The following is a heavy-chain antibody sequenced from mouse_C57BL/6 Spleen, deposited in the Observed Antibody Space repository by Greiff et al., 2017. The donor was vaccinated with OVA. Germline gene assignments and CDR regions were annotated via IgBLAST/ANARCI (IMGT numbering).Heavy chain of an antibody. V-gene: IGHV5-17*01. CDR3: ARLNWVYYAMDY. D-gene: IGHD4-1*01. J-gene: IGHJ4*01. CDR1: GFTFSDYG. Sequence: EVQLMESGGGLVKPGGSLKLSCAASGFTFSDYGMHWVRQAPEKGLEWVAYISSGSSTIYYADTVKGRFTISRDNAKNTLFLQMTSLRSEDTAMYYCARLNWVYYAMDYWGQGTSVTVSS. CDR2: ISSGSSTI.